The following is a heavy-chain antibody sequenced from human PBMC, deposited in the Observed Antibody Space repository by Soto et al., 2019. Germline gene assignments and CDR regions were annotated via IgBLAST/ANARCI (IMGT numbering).Heavy chain of an antibody. CDR1: GGSFSGYY. J-gene: IGHJ4*02. CDR2: INHSGST. V-gene: IGHV4-34*01. Sequence: SETLSLTCAVYGGSFSGYYWSWIRQPPGKGLEWIGEINHSGSTNYNLSLKSRVTISVDTSKNQFSLKLSSVTAADTAVYYCARRYSLTIFGVVTKYYFDYWGPGTLVTVSS. CDR3: ARRYSLTIFGVVTKYYFDY. D-gene: IGHD3-3*01.